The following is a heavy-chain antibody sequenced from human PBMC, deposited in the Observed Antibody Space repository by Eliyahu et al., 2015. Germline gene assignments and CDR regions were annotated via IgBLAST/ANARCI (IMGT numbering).Heavy chain of an antibody. J-gene: IGHJ6*02. Sequence: PGKGLEWLAVISDDGSNKYYVDSVKGRFTISRDNSKNTMYVQMNSLRADDTAVYYCARDLRASAAGYYYGMDVWGQGTTVTVSS. CDR2: ISDDGSNK. CDR3: ARDLRASAAGYYYGMDV. V-gene: IGHV3-30*03. D-gene: IGHD6-13*01.